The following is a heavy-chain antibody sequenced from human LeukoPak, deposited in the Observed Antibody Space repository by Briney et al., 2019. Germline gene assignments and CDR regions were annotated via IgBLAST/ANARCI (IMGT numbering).Heavy chain of an antibody. CDR2: INSDGSST. CDR1: GFTFSSYW. J-gene: IGHJ6*03. Sequence: GGSLRLPCAASGFTFSSYWMHWVRQAPGKGLVWVSRINSDGSSTSYADSVKGRFTISRDNAKNSLYLQMNSLRAEDTAVYYCARDNTMVRGVAIYYYYYMDVWGKGTTVTVSS. D-gene: IGHD3-10*01. CDR3: ARDNTMVRGVAIYYYYYMDV. V-gene: IGHV3-74*01.